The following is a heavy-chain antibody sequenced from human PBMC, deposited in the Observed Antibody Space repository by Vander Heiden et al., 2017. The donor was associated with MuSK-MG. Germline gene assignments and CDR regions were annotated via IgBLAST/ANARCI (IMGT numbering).Heavy chain of an antibody. J-gene: IGHJ4*02. D-gene: IGHD3-10*01. CDR3: AIDLAGKGDY. V-gene: IGHV1-3*04. Sequence: QVHLVQSGAEVKKPGASVKVSCKASGYTFTSYPIHWVRQAPGQRLEWMGWINTGNGDTKYSQKFQGRVTITRDTSASTAYMEVSSLTSEDTTVYYCAIDLAGKGDYWGQGSLVTVSS. CDR1: GYTFTSYP. CDR2: INTGNGDT.